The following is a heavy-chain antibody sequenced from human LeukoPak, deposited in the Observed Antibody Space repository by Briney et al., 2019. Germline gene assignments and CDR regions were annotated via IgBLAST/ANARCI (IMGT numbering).Heavy chain of an antibody. CDR3: ARADPNASGYFYRFNYFDP. CDR2: IYSSGGT. V-gene: IGHV4-59*01. Sequence: PSETLSLTCTVSGGSMSSYYWNWVRQPPGKGLEWIGNIYSSGGTDYNPSLKSRVTISLDTSKFQFSLRLNSVTAADTAVYYCARADPNASGYFYRFNYFDPWGQGTLVTVSS. D-gene: IGHD3-10*01. CDR1: GGSMSSYY. J-gene: IGHJ5*02.